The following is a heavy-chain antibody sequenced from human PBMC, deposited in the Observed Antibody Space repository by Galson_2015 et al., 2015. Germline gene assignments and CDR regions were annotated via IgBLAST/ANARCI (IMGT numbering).Heavy chain of an antibody. CDR2: ISGDTRTI. V-gene: IGHV3-23*01. J-gene: IGHJ4*02. CDR1: GFTFTKYG. CDR3: AKDSTSREAPD. Sequence: SLRLSCAASGFTFTKYGMTWVRQAPGKGLEWVSVISGDTRTIYYADSVKGRFTTSRDNPKNTVYLQMNSLRAEDTAVYYCAKDSTSREAPDWGQGTLVTVSS. D-gene: IGHD6-13*01.